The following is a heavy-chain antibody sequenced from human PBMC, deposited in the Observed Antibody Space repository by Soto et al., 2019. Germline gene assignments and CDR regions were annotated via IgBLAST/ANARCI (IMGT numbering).Heavy chain of an antibody. CDR1: GGSMSPYY. CDR2: IYYSGNT. CDR3: ARGVYDYWSGYYAGSGLDV. V-gene: IGHV4-59*01. D-gene: IGHD3-3*01. J-gene: IGHJ6*02. Sequence: QVHLLESGPGLVRPSETLSLTCSVSGGSMSPYYWSWIRQSPRKGLEWIGYIYYSGNTNYNPSLKSRVTISVDTSKSQFSLKLNSVTAADSAVYYCARGVYDYWSGYYAGSGLDVWGQGTTVIMSS.